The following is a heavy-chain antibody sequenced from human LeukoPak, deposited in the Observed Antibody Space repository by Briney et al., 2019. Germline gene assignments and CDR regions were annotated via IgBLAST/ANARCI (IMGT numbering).Heavy chain of an antibody. CDR3: AKDGAPYSTGWYS. J-gene: IGHJ5*02. D-gene: IGHD6-19*01. CDR1: GGSISSGSYY. CDR2: IYTSGST. V-gene: IGHV4-61*02. Sequence: PSETLSLTCTVSGGSISSGSYYWNWIRQPAGKGLEWIGRIYTSGSTDYNPSLKSRVTISLGTSKKQSSLKLNSVTAADTAVYYCAKDGAPYSTGWYSWGQGTLVTVSS.